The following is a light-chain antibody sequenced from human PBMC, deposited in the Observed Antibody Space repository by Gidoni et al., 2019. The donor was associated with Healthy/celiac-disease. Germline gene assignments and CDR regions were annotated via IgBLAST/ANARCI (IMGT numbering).Light chain of an antibody. V-gene: IGKV3-20*01. CDR1: QSVSSSY. CDR2: GAS. J-gene: IGKJ2*01. CDR3: QQYGSSPRT. Sequence: ETVLTQSPGTLSLSPGERATLSCRASQSVSSSYLAWYQQKPGQAPRLLIYGASSRATVIPDRFSGSGSGTDFTLTISRLEPEDFAVYYCQQYGSSPRTFGQGTKLEIK.